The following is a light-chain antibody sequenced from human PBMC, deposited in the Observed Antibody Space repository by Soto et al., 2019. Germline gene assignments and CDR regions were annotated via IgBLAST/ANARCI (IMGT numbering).Light chain of an antibody. CDR2: DVS. CDR1: QSISTW. J-gene: IGKJ1*01. V-gene: IGKV1-5*01. Sequence: DIQMTQCPSSLSASVGYRVTITCRASQSISTWLAWYQQKPGKAPKLLIYDVSSLESGVPSRFSGSGSGTEFTLTISSLQPDDLATYYCQQYDTFWTFGQGTKVDI. CDR3: QQYDTFWT.